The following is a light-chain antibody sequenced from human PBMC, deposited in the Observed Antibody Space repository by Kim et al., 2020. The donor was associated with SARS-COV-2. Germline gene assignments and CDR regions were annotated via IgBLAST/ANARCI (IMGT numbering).Light chain of an antibody. CDR1: QGLGNF. J-gene: IGKJ4*01. CDR2: SAS. CDR3: QQYNSYPRT. Sequence: DIQMTQSPSSLSASVGDRATITCRASQGLGNFLAWFQQKPGNAPKSLIYSASSLQSGVPSKFSGRGSGTDFTLTITSLQPEDFATFYCQQYNSYPRTFGEGTKVEIK. V-gene: IGKV1-16*02.